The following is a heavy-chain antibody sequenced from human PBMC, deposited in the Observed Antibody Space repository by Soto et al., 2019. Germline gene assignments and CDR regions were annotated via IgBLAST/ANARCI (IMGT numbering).Heavy chain of an antibody. V-gene: IGHV4-30-4*01. CDR1: GGSLSSGDYF. D-gene: IGHD5-18*01. J-gene: IGHJ4*02. CDR3: ARGLNAKGLTQLWN. Sequence: QVQLQESGPGLVKPSQTLSLTCTVSGGSLSSGDYFWSWIRQPPGKGLEWIGYISYSETTHFNPSLKSRISISVDTSKNQFSLKLTSVTAADTAVYYCARGLNAKGLTQLWNWGQGTLVTVSS. CDR2: ISYSETT.